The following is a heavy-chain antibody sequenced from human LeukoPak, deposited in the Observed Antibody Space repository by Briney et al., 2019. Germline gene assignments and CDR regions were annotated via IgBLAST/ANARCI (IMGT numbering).Heavy chain of an antibody. CDR2: IWYDGSNK. V-gene: IGHV3-33*01. D-gene: IGHD4-17*01. CDR1: GFTFSSYG. Sequence: PGRSLRLSCAASGFTFSSYGMHWVRQAPGKGLEWVAVIWYDGSNKYYADSVKGRFTISRDNSKNTLYLQMNSLRAEDTAVYYCARDYDLAVTTPPGYWGQGTLVTVSS. J-gene: IGHJ4*02. CDR3: ARDYDLAVTTPPGY.